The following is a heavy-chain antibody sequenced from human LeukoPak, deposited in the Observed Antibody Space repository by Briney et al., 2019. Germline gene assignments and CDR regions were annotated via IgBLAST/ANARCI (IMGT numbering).Heavy chain of an antibody. Sequence: SETLSLTCAVSGGSISSGGNSWSWIRQPPGKGLEWIGYIYYSGSTNYNPSLKSRVTISVDTSKNQFSLKLSSVTAADTAVYYCARVAAGGNSGYYYYYMDVWGKGTTVTVSS. J-gene: IGHJ6*03. D-gene: IGHD4-23*01. CDR3: ARVAAGGNSGYYYYYMDV. V-gene: IGHV4-61*08. CDR1: GGSISSGGNS. CDR2: IYYSGST.